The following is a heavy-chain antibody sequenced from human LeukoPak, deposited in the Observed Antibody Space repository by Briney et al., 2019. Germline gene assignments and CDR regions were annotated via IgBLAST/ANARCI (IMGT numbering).Heavy chain of an antibody. D-gene: IGHD6-13*01. V-gene: IGHV1-2*02. CDR3: ARALLYSSSWYNWFDP. CDR2: INPNSGGT. J-gene: IGHJ5*02. CDR1: GYTFTGYY. Sequence: ASVKVSCKASGYTFTGYYMHWVRQAPGQGLEWMGWINPNSGGTNYAQKFQGRVTMTRDTSISTAYMELSRLRSDDTAVYYCARALLYSSSWYNWFDPWGQGTLVTVSS.